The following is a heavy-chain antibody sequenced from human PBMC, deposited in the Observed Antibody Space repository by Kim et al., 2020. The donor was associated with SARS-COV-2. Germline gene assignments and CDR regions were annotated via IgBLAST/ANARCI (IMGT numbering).Heavy chain of an antibody. CDR2: IRSKINTYAT. V-gene: IGHV3-73*01. D-gene: IGHD3-9*01. J-gene: IGHJ6*01. CDR1: GFTFTDSG. CDR3: TRTPTVYAILTVFV. Sequence: GGSLRLSCAASGFTFTDSGIHWVRQASGKGLEWVGRIRSKINTYATAYAASAKGRFTISRDDSKNTAYLQMNSVKTEDTAVYYCTRTPTVYAILTVFVWG.